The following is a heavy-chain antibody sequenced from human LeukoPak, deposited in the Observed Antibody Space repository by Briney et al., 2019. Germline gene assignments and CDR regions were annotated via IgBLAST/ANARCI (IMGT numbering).Heavy chain of an antibody. Sequence: GGSLRLSCTASGFTFSDYHMSWIRQAPGRGLEWVSYISSSGNPIHYADSVRGRFTISREKAKNSLYLHMNSLRAEDAAVYYCAGSTDGSGSYYYYGMDVWGQGTTVTVSS. CDR2: ISSSGNPI. D-gene: IGHD3-10*01. J-gene: IGHJ6*02. CDR1: GFTFSDYH. V-gene: IGHV3-11*01. CDR3: AGSTDGSGSYYYYGMDV.